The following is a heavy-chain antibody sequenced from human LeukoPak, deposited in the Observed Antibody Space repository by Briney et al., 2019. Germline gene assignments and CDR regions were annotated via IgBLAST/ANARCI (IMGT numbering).Heavy chain of an antibody. D-gene: IGHD2-2*01. J-gene: IGHJ6*02. CDR1: GFTFDDYA. CDR2: ISGDGGST. CDR3: AKAYCSSTSCWDYYYYYGMDV. Sequence: PWGSLRLSCEASGFTFDDYAMHWVRQAPGKGLEWVSLISGDGGSTYYADSVKGRFTISRDNSKNSLYLQMNSLRTEDTALYYCAKAYCSSTSCWDYYYYYGMDVWGQGTTVTVSS. V-gene: IGHV3-43*02.